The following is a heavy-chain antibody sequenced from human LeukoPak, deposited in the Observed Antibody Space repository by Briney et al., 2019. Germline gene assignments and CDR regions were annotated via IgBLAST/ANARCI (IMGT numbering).Heavy chain of an antibody. J-gene: IGHJ4*02. CDR3: ARGNSKYSSGWYYFDY. CDR1: GGSFSGYY. CDR2: INHSGST. V-gene: IGHV4-34*01. D-gene: IGHD6-19*01. Sequence: SETLSLTCAVYGGSFSGYYWSWIRQPPGKGLEWIGEINHSGSTNYNPSLKSRVTISVDTSKNQFPLKLSSVTAADTAVYYCARGNSKYSSGWYYFDYWGQGTLVTVSS.